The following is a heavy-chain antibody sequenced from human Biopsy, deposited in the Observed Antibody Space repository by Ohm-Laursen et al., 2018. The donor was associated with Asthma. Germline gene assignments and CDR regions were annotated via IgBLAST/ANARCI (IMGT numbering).Heavy chain of an antibody. CDR3: ARKAGSCISRTCYSLDF. V-gene: IGHV1-69*13. CDR1: GGTFNTYV. Sequence: SVEVSCKSLGGTFNTYVIGWVRQAPGQGFEWMGGINSVFGTTTYPQKFQDRVTITADDSTSTVYMELSSLRSEDTAVYYCARKAGSCISRTCYSLDFWGQGTLVTVSS. D-gene: IGHD2-2*01. J-gene: IGHJ4*02. CDR2: INSVFGTT.